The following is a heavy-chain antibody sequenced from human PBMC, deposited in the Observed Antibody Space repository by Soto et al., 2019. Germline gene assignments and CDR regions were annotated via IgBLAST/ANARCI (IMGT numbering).Heavy chain of an antibody. CDR1: GGTFSSYT. CDR3: AREITPILRYFDWSPYYYMDV. D-gene: IGHD3-9*01. J-gene: IGHJ6*03. Sequence: SVKVSCKASGGTFSSYTISWVRQAPGQGLEWMGRIIPILGIANYAQKFQGRVTITADKSTSTAYMELSSLRSEDTAVYYCAREITPILRYFDWSPYYYMDVWGKGTTVTVS. CDR2: IIPILGIA. V-gene: IGHV1-69*04.